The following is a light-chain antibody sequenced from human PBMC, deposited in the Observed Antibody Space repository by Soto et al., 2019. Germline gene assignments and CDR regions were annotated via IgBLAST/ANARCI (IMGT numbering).Light chain of an antibody. V-gene: IGLV1-44*01. CDR2: NEN. CDR3: AAWDGSLNVVL. CDR1: YSNIGTNT. J-gene: IGLJ3*02. Sequence: QSVLTQPPSASGTPGQRVTISCSGSYSNIGTNTVNWYQQLPGAAPKLLIYNENQRPSGVPDRFSGSKSGTSASLAIGGLQSEDVADYYCAAWDGSLNVVLFGGGTKLTVL.